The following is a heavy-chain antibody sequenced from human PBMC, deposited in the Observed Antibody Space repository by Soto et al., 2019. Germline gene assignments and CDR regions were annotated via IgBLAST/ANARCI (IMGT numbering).Heavy chain of an antibody. Sequence: EVQLVESGGGLVRPGGSLRLSCAASGFTFSYYWMHWVRQAPGKGLVWVSRIHSDGSSTTYADFVKGRFIISRDNARNTXXXXXXXVXXXXXXXXXXXXXXXXXFXLWGQGTVVTVSS. CDR2: IHSDGSST. CDR3: XXXXXXXFXL. V-gene: IGHV3-74*01. J-gene: IGHJ3*01. CDR1: GFTFSYYW.